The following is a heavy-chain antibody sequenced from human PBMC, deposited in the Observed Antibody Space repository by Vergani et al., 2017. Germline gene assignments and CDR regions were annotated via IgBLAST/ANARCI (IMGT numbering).Heavy chain of an antibody. CDR2: INHSGST. CDR1: GGSFSGYS. J-gene: IGHJ4*02. D-gene: IGHD5-18*01. Sequence: QVQLQQWGAGLLKPSETLSLTCAVYGGSFSGYSWSWIRQPPGKGLEWIGEINHSGSTNYNPSLKSRVTISVDTSKNQFSLKLSSVTAADTAVYYCARVNSYGSFDYWGQGTLVTVSS. V-gene: IGHV4-34*01. CDR3: ARVNSYGSFDY.